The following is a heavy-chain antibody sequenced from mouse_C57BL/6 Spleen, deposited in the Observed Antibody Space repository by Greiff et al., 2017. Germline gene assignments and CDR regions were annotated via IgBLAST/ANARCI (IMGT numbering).Heavy chain of an antibody. CDR1: GFTFSSYG. D-gene: IGHD1-1*01. Sequence: EVQLVESGGDLVKPGGSLKLSCAASGFTFSSYGMSWVRQTPDQRLEWVATISSGGSDTYYPDSVKGRFTISRDKAKNTPYLQMSSLKSEDTAMYYGAGHPYCGSSYYAMDYWGQGTSVTVSS. V-gene: IGHV5-6*01. CDR2: ISSGGSDT. CDR3: AGHPYCGSSYYAMDY. J-gene: IGHJ4*01.